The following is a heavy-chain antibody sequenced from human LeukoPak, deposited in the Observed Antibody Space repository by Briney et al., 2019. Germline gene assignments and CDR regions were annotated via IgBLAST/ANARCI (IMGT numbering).Heavy chain of an antibody. CDR2: ISFGGSNE. V-gene: IGHV3-30*03. J-gene: IGHJ4*02. CDR1: GFTFSSYG. D-gene: IGHD6-13*01. CDR3: ARGESAAGDASEFAY. Sequence: GGSLRLSCAASGFTFSSYGMHWVRQAPGKGLEWVAVISFGGSNEYYLDSVKGRFTTSRDNSKNTLYLHMNSLRAEDTAVYYCARGESAAGDASEFAYWGQGILVTVSS.